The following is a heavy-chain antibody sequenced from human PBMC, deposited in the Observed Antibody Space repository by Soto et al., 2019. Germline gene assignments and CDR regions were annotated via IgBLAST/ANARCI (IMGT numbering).Heavy chain of an antibody. CDR2: INRDGSKK. Sequence: EVQLEESGGDLVQPGGSLRLSCAASGFTLSAYWMTWVRQAPGKGLEWVANINRDGSKKSYLDSVRGRFTISRDNVGNSLDLQIDSLRADDTALYYCARDVSPGSSSLYLEAFDIWGQWTMVTVSS. CDR3: ARDVSPGSSSLYLEAFDI. CDR1: GFTLSAYW. D-gene: IGHD6-13*01. V-gene: IGHV3-7*05. J-gene: IGHJ3*02.